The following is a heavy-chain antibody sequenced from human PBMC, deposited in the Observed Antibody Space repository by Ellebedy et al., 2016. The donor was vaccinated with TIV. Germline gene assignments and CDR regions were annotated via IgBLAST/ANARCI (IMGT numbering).Heavy chain of an antibody. V-gene: IGHV4-59*08. CDR1: GGSISSYY. CDR3: ARRRYYGSGSYFDP. CDR2: IYYSGST. J-gene: IGHJ5*02. Sequence: MPSETLSLTCTVSGGSISSYYWSWIRQPPGKGLEWIVYIYYSGSTNYNPSLKIQVTISVDTSKNQFSLELSSVTAADTAVYYCARRRYYGSGSYFDPWGQGTLVTVSS. D-gene: IGHD3-10*01.